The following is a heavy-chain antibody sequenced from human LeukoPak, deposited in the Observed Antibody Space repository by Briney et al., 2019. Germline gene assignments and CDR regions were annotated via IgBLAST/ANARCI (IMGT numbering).Heavy chain of an antibody. D-gene: IGHD2-2*01. Sequence: SETLSLTCTVSGGSISSYYWSWIRQPPGKGLEWIGYIYYSGSTNYNPSLKSRVTISVDTSKNQFSLKLSSVTAADTAVYYCARFREYCSSTSCYYYYGMDVWGQGTTDTVSS. CDR3: ARFREYCSSTSCYYYYGMDV. V-gene: IGHV4-59*01. CDR2: IYYSGST. CDR1: GGSISSYY. J-gene: IGHJ6*02.